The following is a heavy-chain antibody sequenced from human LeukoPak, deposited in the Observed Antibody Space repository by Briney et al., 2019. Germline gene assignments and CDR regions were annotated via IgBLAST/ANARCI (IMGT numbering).Heavy chain of an antibody. CDR1: GGSISSYY. Sequence: PSETLSLTRTVSGGSISSYYWSWIRQPAGTGLEWIGRIYTSGSTNYNPSLKSRVTMSVDTSKNQFSLKLSSVAAADTAVYYCARGGGQWGYAKTNFDYWGQGTLVSVSS. V-gene: IGHV4-4*07. D-gene: IGHD5-12*01. CDR2: IYTSGST. CDR3: ARGGGQWGYAKTNFDY. J-gene: IGHJ4*02.